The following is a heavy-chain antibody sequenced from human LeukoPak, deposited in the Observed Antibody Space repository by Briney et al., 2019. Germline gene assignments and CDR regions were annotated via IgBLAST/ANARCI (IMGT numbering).Heavy chain of an antibody. D-gene: IGHD6-13*01. V-gene: IGHV3-30*02. Sequence: GGSLRLSCAASGFTFSSYGMHWVRQAPGKGLEWVAFIRYGGSNKYYADSVKGRFTISRDNSKNTLYLQMNSLRAEDTAVYYCAKANIAAAGASTVAFDIWGQGTMVTVSS. CDR1: GFTFSSYG. J-gene: IGHJ3*02. CDR3: AKANIAAAGASTVAFDI. CDR2: IRYGGSNK.